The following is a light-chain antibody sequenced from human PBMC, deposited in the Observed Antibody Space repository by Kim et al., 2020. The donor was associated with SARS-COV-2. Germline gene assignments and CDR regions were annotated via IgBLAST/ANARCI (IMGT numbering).Light chain of an antibody. Sequence: EIVLTQSPATLSLSPGERATLSCRASQSVSYLAWYQQKPGQAPRLLIYDTSSRATVIPARFSGRVSGTDFTLTISSLEPEDFAVYYCQQCSCWPLTFGGGTKVDIK. V-gene: IGKV3-11*01. CDR2: DTS. J-gene: IGKJ4*01. CDR1: QSVSY. CDR3: QQCSCWPLT.